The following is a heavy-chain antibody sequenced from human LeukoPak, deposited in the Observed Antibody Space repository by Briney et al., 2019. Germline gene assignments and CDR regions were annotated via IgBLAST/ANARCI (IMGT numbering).Heavy chain of an antibody. Sequence: PGGSLRLSCAGSGFSFTSHWMSWVRQAPAKGLEWVANIKEDGSEKYYVDSVEGRFTISRDNAKNSLSLQMNSLRAEDTAVYYCARGVGWFDPWGQGTLVTVFS. CDR1: GFSFTSHW. CDR3: ARGVGWFDP. J-gene: IGHJ5*02. V-gene: IGHV3-7*01. CDR2: IKEDGSEK. D-gene: IGHD3-3*01.